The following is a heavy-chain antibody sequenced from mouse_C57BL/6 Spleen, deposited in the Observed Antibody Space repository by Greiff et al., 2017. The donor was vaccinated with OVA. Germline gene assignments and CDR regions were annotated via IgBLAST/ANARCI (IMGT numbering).Heavy chain of an antibody. V-gene: IGHV1-82*01. CDR3: ARSGTRAMDY. CDR1: GYAFSSSW. J-gene: IGHJ4*01. Sequence: QVQLQQSGPELVKPGASVTISCKASGYAFSSSWMNWVKQRPGKGLEWIGRIYPGDGDTNYNGKFKGKATLTADKSSSTAYMQLSSLTSEDSAVYFCARSGTRAMDYWGQGTSVTVSS. D-gene: IGHD4-1*01. CDR2: IYPGDGDT.